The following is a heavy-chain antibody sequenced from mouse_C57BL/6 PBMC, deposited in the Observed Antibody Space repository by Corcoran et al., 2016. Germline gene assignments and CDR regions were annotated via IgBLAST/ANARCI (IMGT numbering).Heavy chain of an antibody. CDR1: GYAFSSYW. CDR2: IYPGDGDT. D-gene: IGHD2-2*01. V-gene: IGHV1-80*01. CDR3: ARLGYGYDERVGYFDV. J-gene: IGHJ1*03. Sequence: QVQLQQSGAELVKPGASVKISCKASGYAFSSYWMNWVKQRPGKGLEWIGQIYPGDGDTNYNGKFKGKATLTADKSSSTAYMQLSSLTSEDSAVYFCARLGYGYDERVGYFDVWGTGTTVTVSS.